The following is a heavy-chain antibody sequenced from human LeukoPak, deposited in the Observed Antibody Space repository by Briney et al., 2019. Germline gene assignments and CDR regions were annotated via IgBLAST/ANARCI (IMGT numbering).Heavy chain of an antibody. Sequence: SVKVSCKASGGTFSSYAISWVRQAPGQGLEWIGGIIPIFGTANYAQKFQGRVTITTDESTSTAYMELSSLRSEDTAVYYCARAIWSGYSNYYYYYMDVWGKGTTVTVSS. CDR1: GGTFSSYA. CDR3: ARAIWSGYSNYYYYYMDV. J-gene: IGHJ6*03. V-gene: IGHV1-69*05. D-gene: IGHD3-3*01. CDR2: IIPIFGTA.